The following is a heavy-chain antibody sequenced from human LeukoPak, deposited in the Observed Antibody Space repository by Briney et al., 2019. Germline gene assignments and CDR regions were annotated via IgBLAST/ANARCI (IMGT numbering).Heavy chain of an antibody. CDR3: AGDKWEQWLSDAFDI. CDR2: INHSGST. V-gene: IGHV4-34*01. Sequence: PSETLSLTCAVYGGSFSNYYWSWIRQPPGKGLEWIGEINHSGSTNYNPSLKSRVTISVDTPKNQFSLRLSSVTAADTAVYYCAGDKWEQWLSDAFDIWGQGTMVTVSS. D-gene: IGHD6-19*01. J-gene: IGHJ3*02. CDR1: GGSFSNYY.